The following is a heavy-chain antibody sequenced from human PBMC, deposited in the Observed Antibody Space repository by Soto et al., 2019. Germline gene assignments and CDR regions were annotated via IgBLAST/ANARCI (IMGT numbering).Heavy chain of an antibody. J-gene: IGHJ6*02. CDR1: GGTFSRYS. V-gene: IGHV1-69*08. D-gene: IGHD2-2*01. CDR2: VIPIFGIA. CDR3: AREDRDRETGLGPAAIDGMDV. Sequence: QVQLVQSGAEVKKPGSSVKVSCKASGGTFSRYSITWVRQAPGHGLEWIGRVIPIFGIASYAQKFQGRVTITADDSKSTAYMELSSLRSDDTAVYYCAREDRDRETGLGPAAIDGMDVWGQGTTVTVSS.